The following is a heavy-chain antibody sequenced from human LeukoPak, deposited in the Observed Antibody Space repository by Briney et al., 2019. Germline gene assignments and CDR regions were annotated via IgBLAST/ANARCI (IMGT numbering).Heavy chain of an antibody. CDR3: ARVGGYAFDV. J-gene: IGHJ3*01. V-gene: IGHV1-18*01. CDR2: ISGYNGNT. CDR1: GYTFTNYG. Sequence: ASVKVSCKASGYTFTNYGISWVRQAPGQGLEWMGWISGYNGNTNYAQKLQGRVTMTADTSTSTAYVELRSLRSDDTAVYYCARVGGYAFDVWGQGTMVIVSS. D-gene: IGHD3-10*01.